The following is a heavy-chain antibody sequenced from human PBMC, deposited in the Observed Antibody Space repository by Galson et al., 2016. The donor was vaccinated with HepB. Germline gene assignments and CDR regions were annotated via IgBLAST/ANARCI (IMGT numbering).Heavy chain of an antibody. Sequence: SLRLSCAASGFTFSTYWMHWVRQAPGTGLVWVSRIKSDGSSTTYADSVKGRFTVSRDNARNTLYLQISSLRVEDTAVYYCVRKSTTGSGNSFEMWGQGTMVTVSS. J-gene: IGHJ3*02. CDR3: VRKSTTGSGNSFEM. CDR1: GFTFSTYW. V-gene: IGHV3-74*01. D-gene: IGHD1-14*01. CDR2: IKSDGSST.